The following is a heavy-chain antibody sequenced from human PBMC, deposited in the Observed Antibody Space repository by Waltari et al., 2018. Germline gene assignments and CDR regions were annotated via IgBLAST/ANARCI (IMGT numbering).Heavy chain of an antibody. J-gene: IGHJ6*02. D-gene: IGHD4-4*01. CDR1: GGSFSGYY. Sequence: QVQLQQWGAGLLKPSETLSLTCAVYGGSFSGYYWSWIRQPPGKWLEWIGEINHSGSTNYNPSLKSRVTISVDTSKNQFSLKLSSVTAADTAVYYCARDPLQSGPYYYYYGMDVWGQGTTVTVSS. V-gene: IGHV4-34*01. CDR2: INHSGST. CDR3: ARDPLQSGPYYYYYGMDV.